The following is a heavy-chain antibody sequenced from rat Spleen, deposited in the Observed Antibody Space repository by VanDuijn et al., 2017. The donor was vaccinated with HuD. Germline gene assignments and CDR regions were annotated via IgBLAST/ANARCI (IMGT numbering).Heavy chain of an antibody. D-gene: IGHD1-11*01. CDR3: TRGNYGGYWFAY. V-gene: IGHV5-20*01. Sequence: EVQLVESGGGLVQPGGSLKLSCAASGFTFSDYYMAWVRQGPTKGLEWVASISYDGSSAYYRDSVKGRFTVSRDNAKSTLYLQMNSRRSEDTGTYDWTRGNYGGYWFAYWGQGTLVTVSS. CDR1: GFTFSDYY. J-gene: IGHJ3*01. CDR2: ISYDGSSA.